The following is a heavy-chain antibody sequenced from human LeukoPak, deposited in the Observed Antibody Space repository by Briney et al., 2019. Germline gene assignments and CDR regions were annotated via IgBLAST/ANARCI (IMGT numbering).Heavy chain of an antibody. CDR1: GYTFTGYY. D-gene: IGHD5-18*01. Sequence: ASVKVSCKASGYTFTGYYMHWVRQAPGQGVEWMGWINPNSGGTNSAQKFQGRVTMTRDTSISTAYMELSRLRSDDTAVYYCARDKDSGGIQLWDPFDYWGQGTLVTVSS. J-gene: IGHJ4*02. CDR3: ARDKDSGGIQLWDPFDY. CDR2: INPNSGGT. V-gene: IGHV1-2*02.